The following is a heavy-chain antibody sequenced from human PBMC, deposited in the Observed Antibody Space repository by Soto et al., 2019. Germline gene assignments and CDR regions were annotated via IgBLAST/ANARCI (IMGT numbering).Heavy chain of an antibody. V-gene: IGHV3-49*03. D-gene: IGHD4-17*01. CDR1: GLTFGDYA. CDR2: IRSKAYGGTT. CDR3: TRLDYGDWAYYYGMDA. Sequence: GGSLRLSCTASGLTFGDYAMSWFRQAPGKGLEWVGFIRSKAYGGTTEYAASVKGRFTISRDDSKSIAYLRMNSLKTEDTAVYYCTRLDYGDWAYYYGMDAWGQGTTVTVSS. J-gene: IGHJ6*02.